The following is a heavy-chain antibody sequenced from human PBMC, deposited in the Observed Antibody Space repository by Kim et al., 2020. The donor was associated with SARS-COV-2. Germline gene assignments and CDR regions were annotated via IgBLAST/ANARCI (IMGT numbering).Heavy chain of an antibody. V-gene: IGHV1-8*01. CDR2: LNPNTGNT. CDR3: AREKVGALDF. CDR1: GYSFVSYD. J-gene: IGHJ4*02. D-gene: IGHD3-16*01. Sequence: ASVKVSCKTSGYSFVSYDINWVRQAPGQGLEWMGWLNPNTGNTVFAEKSQGRVTLTSDTSITTAYMELSSLTSDDTALYSCAREKVGALDFRGQGTLVT.